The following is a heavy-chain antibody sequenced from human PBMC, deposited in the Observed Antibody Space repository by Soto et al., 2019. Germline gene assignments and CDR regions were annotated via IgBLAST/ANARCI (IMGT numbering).Heavy chain of an antibody. Sequence: QVHLAQSGAEVKRPGASVKVSCKASGYPFSNYYLHWVRQAPGQRLEWLGIINPSGGTTGYPQRFKGRVTMTMDTSTSTVYMELTSLRSDDTAIYYCAREPREHYYFDYCGQGTLVTVSS. D-gene: IGHD3-10*01. V-gene: IGHV1-46*01. CDR3: AREPREHYYFDY. CDR2: INPSGGTT. CDR1: GYPFSNYY. J-gene: IGHJ4*02.